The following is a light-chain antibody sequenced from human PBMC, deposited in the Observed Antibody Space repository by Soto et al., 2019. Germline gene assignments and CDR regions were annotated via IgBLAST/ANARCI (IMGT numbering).Light chain of an antibody. V-gene: IGKV3-20*01. CDR1: QSVSSD. CDR2: GAS. Sequence: EIAMTQSPSTLSVSQGERATLSCRASQSVSSDLAWYHQKPGQAPRLLIYGASTRATGIPARFSGSGSGTDFTLTVSRLEPEDFAVYYCEQYGSSPRTFGQGTKVDI. CDR3: EQYGSSPRT. J-gene: IGKJ1*01.